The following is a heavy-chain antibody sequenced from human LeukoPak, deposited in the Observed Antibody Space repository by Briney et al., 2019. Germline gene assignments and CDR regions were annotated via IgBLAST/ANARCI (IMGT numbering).Heavy chain of an antibody. CDR2: ISAYNGNT. CDR1: GYTFTSYG. V-gene: IGHV1-18*01. CDR3: ARGLTSGLQFIKTYYYYYGMDV. D-gene: IGHD5-24*01. Sequence: GGSLRLSCAASGYTFTSYGISWVRQAPGQGLEWMGWISAYNGNTNYAQKLRGRVTMTTDTSTSTAYMELRSLRSDDTAVYYCARGLTSGLQFIKTYYYYYGMDVWGQGTTVTVSS. J-gene: IGHJ6*02.